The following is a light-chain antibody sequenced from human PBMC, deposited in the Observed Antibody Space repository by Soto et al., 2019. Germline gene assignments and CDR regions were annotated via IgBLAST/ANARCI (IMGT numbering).Light chain of an antibody. J-gene: IGKJ1*01. CDR1: QSINNW. CDR2: KAS. Sequence: DIQMTQSPSTLSASVGDRVTITCRASQSINNWLAWYQQKPGKAPKLLIYKASDLERGVPSRFRGSGSGTEFTLTISSLQPDDFATYYCQQYNSYSRTFGQGTKVEIK. V-gene: IGKV1-5*03. CDR3: QQYNSYSRT.